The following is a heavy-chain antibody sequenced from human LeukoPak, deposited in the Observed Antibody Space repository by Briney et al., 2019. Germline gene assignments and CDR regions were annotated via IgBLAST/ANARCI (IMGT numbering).Heavy chain of an antibody. Sequence: PGRSLRLSCAVSGFTFDDYAMHWVRQAPGKGLEWVSGISWNSGSIGYADSVKGRFTISRDNAKNSLYLQMNSLRAEDTALYYCAKDIGAGIAAAGPSIYYYYYGMDVWGQGTTVTVSS. CDR1: GFTFDDYA. D-gene: IGHD6-13*01. CDR3: AKDIGAGIAAAGPSIYYYYYGMDV. V-gene: IGHV3-9*01. CDR2: ISWNSGSI. J-gene: IGHJ6*02.